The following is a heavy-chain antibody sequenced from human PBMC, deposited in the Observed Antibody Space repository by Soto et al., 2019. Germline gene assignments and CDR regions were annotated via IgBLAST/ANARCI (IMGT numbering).Heavy chain of an antibody. Sequence: EVQLLESGGGLVQPGGSLRLSCAASGLTFSSYAMNWVRQAPGKGLGWDSAISGSGGSTYHADSVKGRFTISRDNSKNTLYLQMNSLRAEDTAVYFCAKSPSVVLVPSTLGGNNWFDPWGQGTLVTVSS. J-gene: IGHJ5*02. V-gene: IGHV3-23*01. CDR2: ISGSGGST. CDR1: GLTFSSYA. D-gene: IGHD2-15*01. CDR3: AKSPSVVLVPSTLGGNNWFDP.